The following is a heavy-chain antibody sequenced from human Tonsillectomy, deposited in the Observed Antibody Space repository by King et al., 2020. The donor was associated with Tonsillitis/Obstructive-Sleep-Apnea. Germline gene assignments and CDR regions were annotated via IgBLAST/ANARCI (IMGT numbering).Heavy chain of an antibody. V-gene: IGHV3-9*01. Sequence: DVQLVESGGGLVQPGRSLRLSCAASGFNFNDYAMHWVRQAPGKGLEWVSGINWNSGFIGYADSVKGRFTISRDNAKNSLYLQMNSLRAEDTALYYCAKDHMITFGGVIIDIWGQGTMVTVSS. CDR3: AKDHMITFGGVIIDI. J-gene: IGHJ3*02. CDR2: INWNSGFI. CDR1: GFNFNDYA. D-gene: IGHD3-16*01.